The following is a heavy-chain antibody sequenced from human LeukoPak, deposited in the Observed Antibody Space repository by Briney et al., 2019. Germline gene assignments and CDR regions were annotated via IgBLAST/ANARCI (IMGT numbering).Heavy chain of an antibody. Sequence: GGSLRLSCTASGFTFSGYSMNWIRQAPGKGLEWVSSFGTRSTSIYHADSVKGRFTISRDNSKNTLYLQMNSLRAEDTAVYYCAKNSMIVVVSAASDYWGQGTLVTVSS. CDR1: GFTFSGYS. D-gene: IGHD3-22*01. CDR3: AKNSMIVVVSAASDY. J-gene: IGHJ4*02. V-gene: IGHV3-21*04. CDR2: FGTRSTSI.